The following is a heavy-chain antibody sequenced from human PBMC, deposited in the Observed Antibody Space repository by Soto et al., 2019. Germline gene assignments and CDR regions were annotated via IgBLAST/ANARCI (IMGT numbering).Heavy chain of an antibody. CDR1: GGSISPFY. D-gene: IGHD3-22*01. CDR3: ARASYDSIGYTFDY. J-gene: IGHJ4*02. Sequence: SETLSLTCTVSGGSISPFYWNWIRQSAGKGLEWIGRVYPTGSTNYNHSLKSRVSMSVDTSKNQFSLKLGSVTAADTAVYYCARASYDSIGYTFDYWGQGILVTVSS. CDR2: VYPTGST. V-gene: IGHV4-4*07.